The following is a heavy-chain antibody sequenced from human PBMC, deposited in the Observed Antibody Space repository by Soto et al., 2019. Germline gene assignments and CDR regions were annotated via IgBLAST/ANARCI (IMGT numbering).Heavy chain of an antibody. CDR1: GFTFSSYS. V-gene: IGHV3-21*01. CDR2: ISSSSSYI. CDR3: ARDRAYYYDSSGRNDY. D-gene: IGHD3-22*01. J-gene: IGHJ4*02. Sequence: PGGSLRLSCAASGFTFSSYSMDWVRQAPGKGLEWVSSISSSSSYIYYADSVKGRFTISRDNAKNSLYLQMNSLRAEDTAVYYCARDRAYYYDSSGRNDYWGQGTLVTVSS.